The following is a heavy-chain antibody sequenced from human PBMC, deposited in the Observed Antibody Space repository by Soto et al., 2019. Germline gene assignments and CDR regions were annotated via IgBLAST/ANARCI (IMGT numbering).Heavy chain of an antibody. CDR3: AKRATTVPTPGNYFDC. CDR2: LTPAGTT. D-gene: IGHD2-15*01. J-gene: IGHJ4*02. CDR1: GFSFSDYS. Sequence: EVQLVESGGGLVKPGGSLRLSCAASGFSFSDYSMTWVRQAPGRGLEWVSTLTPAGTTFYADSVKGRFTISRDNYRNTLSLQMYNLRAEDTARYYCAKRATTVPTPGNYFDCWGQGTLVTVSS. V-gene: IGHV3-23*04.